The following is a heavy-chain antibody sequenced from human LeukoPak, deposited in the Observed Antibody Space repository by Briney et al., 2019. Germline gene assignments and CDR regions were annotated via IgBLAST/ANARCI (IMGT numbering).Heavy chain of an antibody. CDR2: IYTSGST. CDR3: ARGNYDSGRHPYYGMDV. CDR1: GGSISSYY. D-gene: IGHD3-10*01. J-gene: IGHJ6*02. V-gene: IGHV4-4*07. Sequence: SETLSLTCTVSGGSISSYYWSWIRQPAGKGLEWIGRIYTSGSTNYNPSLKSRVTMSVDTSKNQFSLKLSSVTAADTAVYYCARGNYDSGRHPYYGMDVWGQGTTVTVSS.